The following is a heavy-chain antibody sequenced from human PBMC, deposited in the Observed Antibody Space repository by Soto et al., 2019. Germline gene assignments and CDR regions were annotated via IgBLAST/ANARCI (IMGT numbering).Heavy chain of an antibody. CDR3: ARGLGGAAATGNWFDP. D-gene: IGHD6-13*01. CDR1: GTSISSTNYY. CDR2: IYYSGST. V-gene: IGHV4-61*05. Sequence: SETLSLTCTVSGTSISSTNYYWGWIRQPPGKGLEWIGYIYYSGSTNYNPSLKSRVTISVDTSKNQFSLKLSSVTAADTAVYYCARGLGGAAATGNWFDPWGQGTLVTVSS. J-gene: IGHJ5*02.